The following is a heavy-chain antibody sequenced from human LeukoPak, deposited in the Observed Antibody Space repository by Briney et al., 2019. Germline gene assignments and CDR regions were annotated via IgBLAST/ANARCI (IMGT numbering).Heavy chain of an antibody. D-gene: IGHD3-10*01. V-gene: IGHV5-51*01. J-gene: IGHJ4*02. CDR3: ARNRGDNTFDY. CDR1: GYSFTSYW. Sequence: GESLKISCKGSGYSFTSYWSAWVRQMPGKGLEWMGIVYPGDSNTRYSPSFEGQVTISADKSMNTAYLQWSSLKASDTAMYYCARNRGDNTFDYWGQGTLVTVSS. CDR2: VYPGDSNT.